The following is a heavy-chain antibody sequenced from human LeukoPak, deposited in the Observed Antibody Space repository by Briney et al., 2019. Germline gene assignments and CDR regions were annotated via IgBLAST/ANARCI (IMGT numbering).Heavy chain of an antibody. Sequence: GESLKISCKVSGYSVSTHWIAWARLMPGKGLEWMGIIYPADSDTRYSPSFQGQVTMSADKSTQTAYLQWSSLKASDTAIYYCARGMPLNSWFDSWGQGTLVTVSS. D-gene: IGHD2-2*01. CDR1: GYSVSTHW. V-gene: IGHV5-51*01. J-gene: IGHJ5*01. CDR3: ARGMPLNSWFDS. CDR2: IYPADSDT.